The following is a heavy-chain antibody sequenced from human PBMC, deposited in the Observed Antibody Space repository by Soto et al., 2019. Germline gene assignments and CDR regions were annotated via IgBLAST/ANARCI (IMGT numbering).Heavy chain of an antibody. CDR3: ARDSCGDCYSFDY. CDR2: IYYSGST. D-gene: IGHD2-21*02. CDR1: GGSISSGGYY. J-gene: IGHJ4*02. Sequence: QVQLQESGPGLVKPSQTLSLTCTVSGGSISSGGYYWIWIRQHPGKGLEWIGYIYYSGSTYYNPFLKSRVTISVDTSKNQFSLKLSSVTAADTAVYYCARDSCGDCYSFDYWGQGTLVTVSS. V-gene: IGHV4-31*03.